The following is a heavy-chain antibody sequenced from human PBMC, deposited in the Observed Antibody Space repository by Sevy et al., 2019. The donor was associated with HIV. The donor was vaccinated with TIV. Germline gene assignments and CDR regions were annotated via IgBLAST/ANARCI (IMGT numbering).Heavy chain of an antibody. V-gene: IGHV3-23*01. J-gene: IGHJ4*02. D-gene: IGHD3-10*01. CDR3: AKAKGSGSYYTGGEY. CDR2: ISGSGGST. Sequence: GGSLRLSCAASGFTFSSYAMSWVRQAPGKGLEWVSAISGSGGSTYYADSVKGRFTISRDNSKNTLYLQMNSLRAEDTAVYYCAKAKGSGSYYTGGEYWGQGTLVTVSS. CDR1: GFTFSSYA.